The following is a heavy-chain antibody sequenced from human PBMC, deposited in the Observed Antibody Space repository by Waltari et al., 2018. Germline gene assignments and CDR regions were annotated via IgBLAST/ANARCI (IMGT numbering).Heavy chain of an antibody. Sequence: EVQLLESGGGLVQPGGSLRLSCAASGFTFSNYAMTWVRQAPGKGLEWVVAITGSVDNTYYADSVGGRFTISRDNSRDTLYLQMNNLRAEDTAIFYCARGQNSRQYHFDYWGQGTLVTVSS. CDR3: ARGQNSRQYHFDY. V-gene: IGHV3-23*01. CDR2: ITGSVDNT. D-gene: IGHD4-4*01. J-gene: IGHJ4*02. CDR1: GFTFSNYA.